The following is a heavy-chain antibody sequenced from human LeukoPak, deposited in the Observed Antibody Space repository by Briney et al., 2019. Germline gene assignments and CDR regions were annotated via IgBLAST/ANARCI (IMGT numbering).Heavy chain of an antibody. Sequence: PGGSLRLSCAASGFTVSSSYMSWVRQAPGKGLEWVSVIYSGGRTDYTDSVKGRFTISRDKSKNTLYLQMNGLRVEDTAVYYCAREPGTTLDYWGRGTLVTVSS. J-gene: IGHJ4*02. D-gene: IGHD1-14*01. CDR3: AREPGTTLDY. CDR1: GFTVSSSY. V-gene: IGHV3-53*01. CDR2: IYSGGRT.